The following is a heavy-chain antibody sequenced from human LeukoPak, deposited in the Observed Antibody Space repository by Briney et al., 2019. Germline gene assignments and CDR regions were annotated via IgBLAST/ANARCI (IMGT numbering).Heavy chain of an antibody. J-gene: IGHJ4*02. CDR2: IIPILGIA. CDR3: ARDGRLVDTAMGPFDY. CDR1: GGTFSSYA. V-gene: IGHV1-69*04. D-gene: IGHD5-18*01. Sequence: GASVKVSCKASGGTFSSYAIGWVRQAPGQGLEWMGRIIPILGIANYAQKFQGRVTITADKSTSTAYMELSSLRSEDTAVYYCARDGRLVDTAMGPFDYWGQGTLVTVSS.